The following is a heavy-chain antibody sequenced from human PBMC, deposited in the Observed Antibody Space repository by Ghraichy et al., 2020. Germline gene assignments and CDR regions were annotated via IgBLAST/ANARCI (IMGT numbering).Heavy chain of an antibody. D-gene: IGHD6-19*01. CDR1: GFTFSTYW. CDR2: INSDGSTI. Sequence: GGSLRLSCAASGFTFSTYWMHWVRQAPGKGLVWVSRINSDGSTISYADSVKGRFTVSRDNAKNTLYLQLNSLTAEDTAVYYCALIPVAGTTDIAYWGQGTLVTVSS. CDR3: ALIPVAGTTDIAY. V-gene: IGHV3-74*01. J-gene: IGHJ4*02.